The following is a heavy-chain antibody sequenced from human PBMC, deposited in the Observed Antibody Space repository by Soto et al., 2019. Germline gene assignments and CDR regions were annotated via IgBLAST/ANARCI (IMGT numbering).Heavy chain of an antibody. CDR2: MNTNTGNT. J-gene: IGHJ4*02. CDR1: GYTFTEFD. CDR3: ARVIRFFGGQAGY. Sequence: QVLLVQSGADVKKPGASVKVSCKTSGYTFTEFDINWVRQAPGQGLEWMGWMNTNTGNTGYAQKFQARVTMTRDPALSTAYMEPRRLISEDTAVYYFARVIRFFGGQAGYWGQGPLVTVSS. D-gene: IGHD3-3*01. V-gene: IGHV1-8*01.